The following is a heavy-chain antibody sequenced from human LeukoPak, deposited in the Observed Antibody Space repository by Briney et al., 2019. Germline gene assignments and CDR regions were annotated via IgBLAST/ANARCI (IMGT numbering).Heavy chain of an antibody. CDR2: IATNGGST. Sequence: GGSLRLSCAASGFTFSNYAMHWVRQAPGKGLEYVSAIATNGGSTYYANSVKGRFTISRDNSKNTLYLQMGSLRAEDMAVYYCARGWVLWDYWGQGTLVTVSS. CDR1: GFTFSNYA. CDR3: ARGWVLWDY. D-gene: IGHD2/OR15-2a*01. V-gene: IGHV3-64*01. J-gene: IGHJ4*02.